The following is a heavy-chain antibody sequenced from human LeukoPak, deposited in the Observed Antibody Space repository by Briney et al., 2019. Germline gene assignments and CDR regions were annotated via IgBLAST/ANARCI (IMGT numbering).Heavy chain of an antibody. CDR3: ARDYGDLPARVPYFDY. Sequence: PGGALRLSCAASGFTFSSYSMNWVRQAPGKGLEWVSYISSSSSMIYYADSVKGRFTISRDNAKNSLYLQMKSLREEDTAIYYCARDYGDLPARVPYFDYWGQGTLVTVPS. CDR2: ISSSSSMI. V-gene: IGHV3-48*02. D-gene: IGHD4-17*01. CDR1: GFTFSSYS. J-gene: IGHJ4*02.